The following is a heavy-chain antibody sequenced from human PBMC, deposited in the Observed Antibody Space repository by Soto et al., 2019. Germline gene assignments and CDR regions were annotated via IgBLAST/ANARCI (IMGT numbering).Heavy chain of an antibody. CDR1: GGSISSYY. D-gene: IGHD2-15*01. Sequence: LSLTWTVSGGSISSYYWSWIRQPPGKGLEWIGYIYYSGSTNYNPSLKSRVTISVDTSKNQFSLRLTSVTAADTAVYYCARDAPGVAPYWGQGTLVTVSS. V-gene: IGHV4-59*12. CDR2: IYYSGST. J-gene: IGHJ4*02. CDR3: ARDAPGVAPY.